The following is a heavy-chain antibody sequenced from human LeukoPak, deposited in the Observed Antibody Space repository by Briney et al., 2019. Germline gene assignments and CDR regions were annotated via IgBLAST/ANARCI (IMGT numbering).Heavy chain of an antibody. V-gene: IGHV1-2*02. Sequence: ASVKVSCKASGYTFTNYYIHWVRQAPGQGLEWMGWINPNTGDTDYAQNFQGRVTMTRNRSISTAYMELISLSSDDTAVYFCARDRYVDVWGKGTTVTVSS. CDR1: GYTFTNYY. CDR2: INPNTGDT. J-gene: IGHJ6*03. CDR3: ARDRYVDV.